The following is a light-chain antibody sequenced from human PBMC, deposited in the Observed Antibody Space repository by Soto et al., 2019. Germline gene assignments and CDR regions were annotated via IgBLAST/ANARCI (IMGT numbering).Light chain of an antibody. J-gene: IGLJ1*01. CDR1: RGDIDSYNR. V-gene: IGLV2-14*01. CDR2: GVT. CDR3: SSYTNINTRACV. Sequence: SALTQPACVSGSRGQSITICCTGTRGDIDSYNRVSWYQQHPGKAPKLVIYGVTDRPSGVSNRFSGSKSGNTASLTISGLQAEDEAEYYCSSYTNINTRACVFGTGTKVTVL.